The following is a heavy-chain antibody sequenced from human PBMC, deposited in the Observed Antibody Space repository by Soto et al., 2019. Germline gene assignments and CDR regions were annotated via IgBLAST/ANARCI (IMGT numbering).Heavy chain of an antibody. J-gene: IGHJ6*02. CDR3: AKETSFGVPDYFYYGMDV. Sequence: RGSLILSCTASGFTFDDYAMHWVRQAPGKGLEWVAVISYDGSNKYYADSVKGRFTISRDNSKNTLYLQMNSLRAEDTAVYYCAKETSFGVPDYFYYGMDVWGQGTTVTVYS. CDR2: ISYDGSNK. V-gene: IGHV3-30*18. D-gene: IGHD3-3*01. CDR1: GFTFDDYA.